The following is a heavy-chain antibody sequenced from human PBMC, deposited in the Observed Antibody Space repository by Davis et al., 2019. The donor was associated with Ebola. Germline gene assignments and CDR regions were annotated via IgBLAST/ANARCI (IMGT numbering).Heavy chain of an antibody. CDR1: GYTFTGYY. Sequence: ASVKVSCKASGYTFTGYYMHWVRQAPGQGLEWMGWINPNSGGTNYAQKFQGRVTMTRDTSISTAYMELRSLRSDDTAVYYCARPYSGSYFLGFDYWGQGTLVTVSS. J-gene: IGHJ4*02. D-gene: IGHD1-26*01. CDR3: ARPYSGSYFLGFDY. CDR2: INPNSGGT. V-gene: IGHV1-2*02.